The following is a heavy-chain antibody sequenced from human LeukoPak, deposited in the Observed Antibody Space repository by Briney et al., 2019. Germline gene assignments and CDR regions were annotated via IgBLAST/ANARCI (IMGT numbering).Heavy chain of an antibody. J-gene: IGHJ5*02. V-gene: IGHV3-23*01. D-gene: IGHD5-12*01. CDR1: GFTFSSYA. CDR3: ARDMATIWDNWFDP. Sequence: PGGSLRLSCAASGFTFSSYAMSWVRQAPGKGLEWVSAISGSGGSTYYADSVKGRFTISRDNAKNSLYLQMNSLRAEDTAVYYCARDMATIWDNWFDPWGQGTLVTVSS. CDR2: ISGSGGST.